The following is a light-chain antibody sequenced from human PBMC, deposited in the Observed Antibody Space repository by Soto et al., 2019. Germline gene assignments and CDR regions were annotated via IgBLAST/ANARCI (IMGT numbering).Light chain of an antibody. CDR1: QSVSSSY. Sequence: EILMTQSPGTLSLSPGERATLSCRASQSVSSSYLAWYQQKPGQAPRLLIYGVSSRATGVPVSFSGSGSGTDFTLTISRLEPEDFAVYYCQQYVSAPITFGQGTRLEIK. V-gene: IGKV3-20*01. CDR2: GVS. CDR3: QQYVSAPIT. J-gene: IGKJ5*01.